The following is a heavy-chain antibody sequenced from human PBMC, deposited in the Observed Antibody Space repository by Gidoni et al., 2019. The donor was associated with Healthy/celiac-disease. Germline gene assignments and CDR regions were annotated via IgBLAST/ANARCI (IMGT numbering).Heavy chain of an antibody. Sequence: EVQLVESGGGLVQPGGSLRLSCAASGFTFSSYWMSWVRQAPGKGLEWVANIKQDGSEKYYVDSVKGRFTISRDNAKNSLYLQMNSLRAEDTAVYYCARGRNGYSSGWYGYWGQGTLVTVSS. CDR2: IKQDGSEK. CDR3: ARGRNGYSSGWYGY. J-gene: IGHJ4*02. CDR1: GFTFSSYW. V-gene: IGHV3-7*01. D-gene: IGHD6-19*01.